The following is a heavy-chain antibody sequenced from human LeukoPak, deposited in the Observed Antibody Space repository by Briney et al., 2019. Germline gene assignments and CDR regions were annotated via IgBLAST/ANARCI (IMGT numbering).Heavy chain of an antibody. CDR3: ARSAEYYYGSGSYYPSLYYFDY. CDR2: TRNKANSYTT. J-gene: IGHJ4*02. CDR1: GFTFSDHY. Sequence: GGSLRLSCAASGFTFSDHYMDWVRQAPGKGLEWVGRTRNKANSYTTEYAASVKGRFTISRDDSKNSLYLQMNSLRAEDTAVYYCARSAEYYYGSGSYYPSLYYFDYWGQGTLVTVSS. D-gene: IGHD3-10*01. V-gene: IGHV3-72*01.